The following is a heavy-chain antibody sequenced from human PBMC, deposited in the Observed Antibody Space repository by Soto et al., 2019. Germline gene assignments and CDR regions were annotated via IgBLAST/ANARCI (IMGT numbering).Heavy chain of an antibody. D-gene: IGHD2-2*01. CDR2: ISSSGSTI. V-gene: IGHV3-11*01. Sequence: GGSLRLSCAASGFTFSDYYMSWIRQAPGKGLEWVSYISSSGSTIYYADSVKGRFTISRDNAKNSLYLQMNSLRAEDTAVYYCARDYSIVVVPAANFHDAFDIWGQGTMVTVSS. CDR1: GFTFSDYY. CDR3: ARDYSIVVVPAANFHDAFDI. J-gene: IGHJ3*02.